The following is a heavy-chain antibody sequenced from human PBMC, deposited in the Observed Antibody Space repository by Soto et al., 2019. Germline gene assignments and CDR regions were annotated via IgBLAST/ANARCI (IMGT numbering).Heavy chain of an antibody. Sequence: PGGSLRLSCAASGFTFSSYAMSWVRQAPGKGLEWVSAISGSGGSTYYADSVKGRFTISRDNSKNTLYLQMNSLRAEDTAVYYCAKEMSITMIVVVIDSLDYWGQGTLVTVSS. V-gene: IGHV3-23*01. CDR2: ISGSGGST. CDR1: GFTFSSYA. D-gene: IGHD3-22*01. J-gene: IGHJ4*02. CDR3: AKEMSITMIVVVIDSLDY.